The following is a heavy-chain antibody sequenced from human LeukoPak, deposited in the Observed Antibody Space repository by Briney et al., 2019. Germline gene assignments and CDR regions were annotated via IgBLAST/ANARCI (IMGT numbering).Heavy chain of an antibody. CDR1: GYTFTSYD. CDR2: MNPNSGNT. CDR3: ARGGILGGDFSSVYYSYYYYGMDV. V-gene: IGHV1-8*01. D-gene: IGHD3-3*01. Sequence: ASVKVSCKASGYTFTSYDITWVRQATGQGLEWMGWMNPNSGNTGYAQKFQGRVTTTRNTYISTAYMELSSLRSEDTAVYYCARGGILGGDFSSVYYSYYYYGMDVWGQGTTVTVSS. J-gene: IGHJ6*02.